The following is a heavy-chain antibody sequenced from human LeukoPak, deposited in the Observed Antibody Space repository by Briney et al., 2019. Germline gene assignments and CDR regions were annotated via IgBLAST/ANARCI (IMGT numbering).Heavy chain of an antibody. V-gene: IGHV4-31*03. J-gene: IGHJ5*02. CDR2: IYYSRRT. Sequence: SETLSLTCTVSGGSFSSGGYYWSWIRQHPGKGLEWIGYIYYSRRTYYNPSLKSRVTLSVDTSKNQFSLKLSFVTAADTAVYHCARVRDGDYGYIGFDPWGQGTLVTVSS. CDR3: ARVRDGDYGYIGFDP. D-gene: IGHD4-17*01. CDR1: GGSFSSGGYY.